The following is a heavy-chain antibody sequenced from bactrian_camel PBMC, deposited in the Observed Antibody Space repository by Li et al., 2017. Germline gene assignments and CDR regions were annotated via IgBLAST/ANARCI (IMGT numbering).Heavy chain of an antibody. CDR1: GDDVSRSY. D-gene: IGHD2*01. CDR2: IGRDGVK. J-gene: IGHJ4*01. Sequence: QVQLVESGGGSVQAGGSLRLSCAGSGDDVSRSYCMGWFRQAPGQEREGVAAIGRDGVKTYADSVLGRYTVSRDNAEDTLYLQMNSLKPEDTAMFYCAATQNLLWYPLSTPSGYSYWGQGTQVTVS. V-gene: IGHV3S53*01. CDR3: AATQNLLWYPLSTPSGYSY.